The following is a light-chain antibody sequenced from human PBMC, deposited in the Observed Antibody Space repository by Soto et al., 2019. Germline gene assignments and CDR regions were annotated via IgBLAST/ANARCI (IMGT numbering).Light chain of an antibody. V-gene: IGLV2-8*01. J-gene: IGLJ2*01. CDR3: SSYAGSNNLL. CDR2: EVS. Sequence: QSALTQSPSASGSPGQSVTISCTGTSSDVGGYNFVSWYQQHPGKAPELMIYEVSKRPSGVPDRFSGSKSGNTASLTVSGLQAEDEADYYCSSYAGSNNLLFGGGTKLTVL. CDR1: SSDVGGYNF.